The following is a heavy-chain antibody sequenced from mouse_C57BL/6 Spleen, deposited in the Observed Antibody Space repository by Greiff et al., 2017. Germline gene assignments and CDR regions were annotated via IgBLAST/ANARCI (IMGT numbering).Heavy chain of an antibody. CDR1: GYTFTSYW. CDR3: ARSGDGYYGMDY. V-gene: IGHV1-50*01. CDR2: IDPSDSYT. J-gene: IGHJ4*01. Sequence: QVKLQQPGAELVKPGASVKLSCKASGYTFTSYWMQWVKQRPGQGLEWIGEIDPSDSYTNYNQKFKGKATLTVDTSSSTAYMQLSSLTSEDSAVYYCARSGDGYYGMDYWGQGTSVTVSS. D-gene: IGHD2-3*01.